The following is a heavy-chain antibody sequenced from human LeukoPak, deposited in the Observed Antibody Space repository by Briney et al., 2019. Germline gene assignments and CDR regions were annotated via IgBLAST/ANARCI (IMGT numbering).Heavy chain of an antibody. CDR2: ISYDGSNK. V-gene: IGHV3-30*04. J-gene: IGHJ4*02. CDR1: GFTFSSYA. Sequence: GSLRLSCAASGFTFSSYAMHWVRQAPGKGLEWVAVISYDGSNKYYADSVKGRFTISRDNSKNTLYLQMNSLRAEDTAVYYCATAVASSSGWYADYWGQGTLVTVSS. D-gene: IGHD6-19*01. CDR3: ATAVASSSGWYADY.